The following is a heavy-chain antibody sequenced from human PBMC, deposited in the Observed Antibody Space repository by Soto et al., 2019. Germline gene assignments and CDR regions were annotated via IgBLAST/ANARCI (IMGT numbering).Heavy chain of an antibody. CDR2: ISYDGSNK. D-gene: IGHD3-10*01. Sequence: GGSLRLSCAASGFTFSSYGMHWVRQAPGKGLEWVAVISYDGSNKYYADSVKGRFTISRDNSKNTLYLQMNSLRAEDTAVYYCAKGGDMVRGVLDYWGQGTLVPVSS. CDR1: GFTFSSYG. J-gene: IGHJ4*02. CDR3: AKGGDMVRGVLDY. V-gene: IGHV3-30*18.